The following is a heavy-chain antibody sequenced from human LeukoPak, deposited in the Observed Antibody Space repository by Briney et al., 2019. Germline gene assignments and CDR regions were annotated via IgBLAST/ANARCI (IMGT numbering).Heavy chain of an antibody. V-gene: IGHV1-18*04. D-gene: IGHD5-24*01. CDR1: GYTFTGYY. J-gene: IGHJ4*02. Sequence: GASVKVSCKASGYTFTGYYIHWVRQAPGQGLEWMGWISAVNGDINYAQNFQGRVTMTTDTSASTAYMELRSLTSDDTAAYYCAKDYNYIIDYWGQGTLVTVSS. CDR2: ISAVNGDI. CDR3: AKDYNYIIDY.